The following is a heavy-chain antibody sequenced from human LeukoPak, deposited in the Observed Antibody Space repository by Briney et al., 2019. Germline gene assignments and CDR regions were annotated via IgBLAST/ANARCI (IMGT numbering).Heavy chain of an antibody. J-gene: IGHJ4*02. D-gene: IGHD6-19*01. V-gene: IGHV3-23*01. CDR1: GFTFGDYA. CDR2: ITDSGGST. Sequence: GRSLRLSCTASGFTFGDYAMSWVRQAPGKGLEWVSTITDSGGSTYYVDSVKGRFTISRDNSKNTLHLQMNSLRAEDTAVYYCAKEKSVAGTEFDYWGQGTLVTVSS. CDR3: AKEKSVAGTEFDY.